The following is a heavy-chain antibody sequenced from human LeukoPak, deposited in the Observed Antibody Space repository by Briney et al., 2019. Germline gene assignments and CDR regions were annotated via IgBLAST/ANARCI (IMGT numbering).Heavy chain of an antibody. D-gene: IGHD5-12*01. V-gene: IGHV4-39*07. Sequence: PSETLSLTCTVSGGSISSSSYYWGWIRQPPGKGLEWIRSIYYSGSTYYNPSLKSRVTISVDTSKNQFSLKLSSVTAADTAVYYCARQIYSTHFDYWGQGTLVTVSS. J-gene: IGHJ4*02. CDR2: IYYSGST. CDR1: GGSISSSSYY. CDR3: ARQIYSTHFDY.